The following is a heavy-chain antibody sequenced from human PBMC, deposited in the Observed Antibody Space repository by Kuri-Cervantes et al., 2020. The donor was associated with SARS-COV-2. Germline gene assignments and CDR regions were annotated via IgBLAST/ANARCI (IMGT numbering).Heavy chain of an antibody. CDR1: GGSISSYY. J-gene: IGHJ3*02. Sequence: GSLRLSCTVSGGSISSYYWSWIRQPAGKGLEWIGRIYTSGSTNYNPSLKSRVTMSVDTSKNQFSLKLSSVTAADTAVYYCARDPLGITFGGVIVDAFDIWGQGTTVTVSS. CDR2: IYTSGST. CDR3: ARDPLGITFGGVIVDAFDI. V-gene: IGHV4-4*07. D-gene: IGHD3-16*02.